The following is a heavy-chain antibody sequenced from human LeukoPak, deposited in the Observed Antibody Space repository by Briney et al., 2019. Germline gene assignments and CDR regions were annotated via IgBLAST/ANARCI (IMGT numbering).Heavy chain of an antibody. J-gene: IGHJ4*02. Sequence: SETLSLTCAVYGVSFSGYYWSWIRQPPGKGLEWIGEINHSGSTNYNPSLKSRVTISVDTSKNQFSLKLSSVTAADTAVYYCARLGYCSSTSCYAYDYWGQGTLVTVSS. CDR3: ARLGYCSSTSCYAYDY. CDR1: GVSFSGYY. D-gene: IGHD2-2*01. V-gene: IGHV4-34*01. CDR2: INHSGST.